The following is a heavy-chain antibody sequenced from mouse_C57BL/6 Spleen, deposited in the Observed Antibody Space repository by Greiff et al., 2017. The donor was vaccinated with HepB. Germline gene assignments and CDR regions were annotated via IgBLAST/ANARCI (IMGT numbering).Heavy chain of an antibody. V-gene: IGHV1-61*01. Sequence: QVQLQQPGAELVRPGSSVKLSCKASGYTFTSYWMDWVKQRPGQGLEWIGNIYPSDSETHYNQKFKDKATLTVDKSSSPAYMQLSSLTSEDSAVYYCATPTVVDYAMDYWGQGTSVTVSS. CDR1: GYTFTSYW. J-gene: IGHJ4*01. CDR3: ATPTVVDYAMDY. D-gene: IGHD1-1*01. CDR2: IYPSDSET.